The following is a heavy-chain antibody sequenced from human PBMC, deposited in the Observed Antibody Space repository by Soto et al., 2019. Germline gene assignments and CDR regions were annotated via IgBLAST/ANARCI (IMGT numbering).Heavy chain of an antibody. CDR2: ISAIGGTT. CDR3: TTGTQNFDY. CDR1: GFTFTTRA. D-gene: IGHD3-10*01. V-gene: IGHV3-23*01. Sequence: EVQLLESGGGLVQPGGSLRLSCAASGFTFTTRAMSWVRQAPGKGLQWVSGISAIGGTTYYADSVKGRLTISRDNSKNMLYVLMTSLRDDDTAVYYCTTGTQNFDYWGRGTRVTVSS. J-gene: IGHJ4*02.